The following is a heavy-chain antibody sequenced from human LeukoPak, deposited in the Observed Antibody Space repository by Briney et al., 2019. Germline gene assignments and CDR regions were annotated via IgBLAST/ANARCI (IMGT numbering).Heavy chain of an antibody. CDR1: GGSISSYY. J-gene: IGHJ4*02. CDR3: ARANTRGSGSSFEY. Sequence: SETLSLTCTVSGGSISSYYWSWIRQPAGKGLEWIGRIYTSGSTNYNPSLKSRVTMSVGTSKDQFSLKLSSVTAADTAVYYCARANTRGSGSSFEYWGQGTLVTVSS. D-gene: IGHD3-10*01. V-gene: IGHV4-4*07. CDR2: IYTSGST.